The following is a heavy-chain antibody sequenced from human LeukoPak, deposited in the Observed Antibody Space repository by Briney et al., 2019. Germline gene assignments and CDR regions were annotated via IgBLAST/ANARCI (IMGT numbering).Heavy chain of an antibody. J-gene: IGHJ5*02. CDR3: ARDSGTTGEVKFDP. CDR2: IYSTVT. V-gene: IGHV4-4*07. D-gene: IGHD3-10*01. Sequence: ASETLSLTCTVSGGSISTYYLSWIRQPAGRGLEWIGRIYSTVTTYNPSLKSRVTMSADTSRNHVSLTLNSVTAADTAVYYCARDSGTTGEVKFDPWGQGTLVTVSS. CDR1: GGSISTYY.